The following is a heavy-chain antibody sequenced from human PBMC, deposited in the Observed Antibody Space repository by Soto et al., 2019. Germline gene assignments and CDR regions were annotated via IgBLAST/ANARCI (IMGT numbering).Heavy chain of an antibody. J-gene: IGHJ1*01. CDR2: INAGNGNT. CDR3: ARAPNPDPYSSGYDPRTQYFQH. D-gene: IGHD6-19*01. Sequence: QVQLVQSGAEVKKPGASVKVSCKASGYTFTSYAMHWVRQAPGQRLEWMGWINAGNGNTKYSQKFQGRVTITRDTSASTAYMELSSLRSEDTAVYYCARAPNPDPYSSGYDPRTQYFQHWGQGTLVTVSS. CDR1: GYTFTSYA. V-gene: IGHV1-3*01.